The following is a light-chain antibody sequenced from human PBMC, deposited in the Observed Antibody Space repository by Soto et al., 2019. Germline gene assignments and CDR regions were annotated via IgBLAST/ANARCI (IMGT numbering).Light chain of an antibody. CDR1: NIGSKS. CDR2: YDN. J-gene: IGLJ1*01. V-gene: IGLV3-21*04. Sequence: SYELTQRPSVSVTPGETATITCGGTNIGSKSVHWYQQKPGQAPLLVIYYDNNRPSGIPGRFSGSNSGNTATLIISTVETGDEADYYCQAWDGSSDHPYVFGTGTKVTVL. CDR3: QAWDGSSDHPYV.